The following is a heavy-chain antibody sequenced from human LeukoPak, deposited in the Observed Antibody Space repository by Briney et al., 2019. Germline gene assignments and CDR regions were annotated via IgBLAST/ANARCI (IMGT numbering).Heavy chain of an antibody. CDR3: ARGRRSSWSSYYFDY. V-gene: IGHV4-59*01. Sequence: SETLSLTCTVSGGSISSYYWSWIRQPPGKGLEWIGYIYYSGSTNYNPSLKSRVTISVDTSKNQFSLKLSSVTAADTAVCYCARGRRSSWSSYYFDYWGQGTLVTVSS. J-gene: IGHJ4*02. D-gene: IGHD6-13*01. CDR1: GGSISSYY. CDR2: IYYSGST.